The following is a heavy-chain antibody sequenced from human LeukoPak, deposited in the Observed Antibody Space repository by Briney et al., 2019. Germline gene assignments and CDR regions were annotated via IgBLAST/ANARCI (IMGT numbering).Heavy chain of an antibody. CDR1: GGSPSSSRYY. CDR3: ARHRGYCSSTSCPQYYFDY. D-gene: IGHD2-2*01. V-gene: IGHV4-39*01. Sequence: SETPSLTRTVSGGSPSSSRYYWGSTRQPPGKRLEWIGSIYYSGSTYYNPSLKTRVTISVDTSKNQFSLKLSSVTAADRAVYYCARHRGYCSSTSCPQYYFDYWGQGTLVSVAT. J-gene: IGHJ4*02. CDR2: IYYSGST.